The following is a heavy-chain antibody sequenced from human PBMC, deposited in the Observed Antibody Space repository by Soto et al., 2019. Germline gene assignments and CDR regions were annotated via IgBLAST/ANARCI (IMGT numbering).Heavy chain of an antibody. Sequence: QVQLVESGGGVVQPGRSLRLSCAASGFTFSSYAMHWVRQAPGKGLEWVAVISYDGSNKYYADSVKGRFTISRDNSKNALYLQMNSLRAEDTAVYYCARDGGGGEQRPRNYFDYWGQGTLVTVSS. CDR2: ISYDGSNK. CDR1: GFTFSSYA. D-gene: IGHD6-25*01. CDR3: ARDGGGGEQRPRNYFDY. J-gene: IGHJ4*02. V-gene: IGHV3-30-3*01.